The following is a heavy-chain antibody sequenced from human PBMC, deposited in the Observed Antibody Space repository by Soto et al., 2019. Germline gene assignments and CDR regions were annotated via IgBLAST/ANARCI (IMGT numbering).Heavy chain of an antibody. CDR2: INPNSGGT. V-gene: IGHV1-2*02. J-gene: IGHJ5*02. Sequence: ASVKVSCKASGYTFTGYYMHWVRQAPGQGLEWMGWINPNSGGTNYAQKFQGRVTMTRDTSISTAYMELSRLRSDDTAVYYCARGVELLWFGELFGNWFDPWGQGTLVTVLL. D-gene: IGHD3-10*01. CDR3: ARGVELLWFGELFGNWFDP. CDR1: GYTFTGYY.